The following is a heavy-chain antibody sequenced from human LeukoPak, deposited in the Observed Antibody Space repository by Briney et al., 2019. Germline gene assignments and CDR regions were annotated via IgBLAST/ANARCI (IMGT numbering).Heavy chain of an antibody. J-gene: IGHJ4*02. CDR1: GGSISNYY. V-gene: IGHV4-59*01. CDR3: ARKREEFDY. D-gene: IGHD1-1*01. Sequence: PSETLSLTCTVSGGSISNYYWSWIRQPPGKGLEWIGYIYYSGSTNYNPSLKSRVTISVDTSKNQFSLKLSSVTAADTAVYYCARKREEFDYWGQGTLVTVSS. CDR2: IYYSGST.